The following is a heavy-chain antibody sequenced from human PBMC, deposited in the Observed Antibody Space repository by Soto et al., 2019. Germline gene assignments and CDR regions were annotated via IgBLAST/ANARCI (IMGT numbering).Heavy chain of an antibody. J-gene: IGHJ6*02. CDR3: AWGVRNHYYYYYGMDV. CDR2: IIPILGIA. CDR1: GGTFSSYT. Sequence: GASVKVSCKASGGTFSSYTISWVRQAPGQGLEWMGRIIPILGIANYAQKFQGRVTITADKSTSTAYMELSSLRSEDTAVYYCAWGVRNHYYYYYGMDVWGQGTTVTVSS. V-gene: IGHV1-69*02. D-gene: IGHD3-10*01.